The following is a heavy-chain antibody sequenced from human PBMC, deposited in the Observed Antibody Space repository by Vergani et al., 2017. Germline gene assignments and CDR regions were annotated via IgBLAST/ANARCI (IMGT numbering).Heavy chain of an antibody. D-gene: IGHD3-22*01. V-gene: IGHV4-39*01. Sequence: QLQLQESGPGLVKPSETLSLTCSVSGASISSSIYYWGWIRQPPGKGLEWIGSVYYSGSTYYNPSLKSRVTISVDTSKSQFSLKLGSVTAADRAVYYCARQGYYCDSSGYLVPDWFDPWGQGTLVTVSS. CDR3: ARQGYYCDSSGYLVPDWFDP. CDR2: VYYSGST. J-gene: IGHJ5*02. CDR1: GASISSSIYY.